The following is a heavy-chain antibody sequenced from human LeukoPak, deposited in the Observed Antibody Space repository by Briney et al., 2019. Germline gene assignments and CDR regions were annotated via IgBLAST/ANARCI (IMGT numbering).Heavy chain of an antibody. Sequence: ASVKVSCKASGYTFTSYGISWVRQAPGQGLEWMGWISAYNGNTNYAQKLQGRVTMTEDTSTDTAYMELSSLRSEDTAVYYCATDRGMDVWGQGTTVTVSS. J-gene: IGHJ6*02. CDR1: GYTFTSYG. CDR3: ATDRGMDV. V-gene: IGHV1-18*01. CDR2: ISAYNGNT.